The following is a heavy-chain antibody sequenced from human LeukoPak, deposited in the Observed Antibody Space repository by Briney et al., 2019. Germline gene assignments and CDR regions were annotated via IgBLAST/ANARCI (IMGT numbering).Heavy chain of an antibody. D-gene: IGHD2-15*01. CDR1: GLSFATYW. J-gene: IGHJ4*02. Sequence: GGSLRLSCVDSGLSFATYWMSWVRQAPGKGLEWVANINRDGSEKYYVDSVKGRFTISRDHAQNSQYLQMNSLRAEDTAVYYCASEIRYCSGGTCYSDYFDNWGQGTLVTVSS. CDR3: ASEIRYCSGGTCYSDYFDN. V-gene: IGHV3-7*01. CDR2: INRDGSEK.